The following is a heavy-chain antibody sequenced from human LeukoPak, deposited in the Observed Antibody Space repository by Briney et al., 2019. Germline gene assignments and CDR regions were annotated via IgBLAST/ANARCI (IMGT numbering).Heavy chain of an antibody. Sequence: GGSLRLSCAASGFTFSSYGMHWVRQAPGKGLEWVAVISYDGSNKYYADSVKGRFTISRDNSKNTLYLQMNSLRAEDTAVYYCAKSLRSSWYYYYYYYGMDVWGQGTTVTVSS. CDR1: GFTFSSYG. CDR3: AKSLRSSWYYYYYYYGMDV. CDR2: ISYDGSNK. D-gene: IGHD6-13*01. J-gene: IGHJ6*02. V-gene: IGHV3-30*18.